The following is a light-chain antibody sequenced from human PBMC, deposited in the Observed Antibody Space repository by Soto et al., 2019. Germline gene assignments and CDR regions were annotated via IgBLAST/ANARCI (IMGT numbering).Light chain of an antibody. Sequence: QSALTQPASVSGSPGQSITISCTGTSSDVGGYNYVSWYQQHPGKAPKLMIYEVSNRPSGVSNRFSGSKSGTSASLAITRLQAEDEADYYCQSYDISLHNYVFGTGTKLTVL. J-gene: IGLJ1*01. CDR2: EVS. CDR3: QSYDISLHNYV. V-gene: IGLV2-14*01. CDR1: SSDVGGYNY.